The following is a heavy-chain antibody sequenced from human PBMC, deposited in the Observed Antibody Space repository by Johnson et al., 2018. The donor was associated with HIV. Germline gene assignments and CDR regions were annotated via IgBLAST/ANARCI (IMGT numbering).Heavy chain of an antibody. V-gene: IGHV3-66*03. Sequence: VQLVESGGGLIQPGGSLRLSCAASGFTVSSNYMSWVRQAPGKGLEWVSVIYSGGSTYYADSVKGRFTISRDNSKNTLYLQMNSLRAEDTAVYYCARVKGYGIPNAFDIWGQGTMVTVSS. CDR1: GFTVSSNY. CDR3: ARVKGYGIPNAFDI. J-gene: IGHJ3*02. CDR2: IYSGGST. D-gene: IGHD5-18*01.